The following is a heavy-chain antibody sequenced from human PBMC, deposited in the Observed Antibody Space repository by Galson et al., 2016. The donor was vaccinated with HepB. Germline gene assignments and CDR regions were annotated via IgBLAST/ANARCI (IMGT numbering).Heavy chain of an antibody. Sequence: QSGAEVKKPGESQKISCMGSGYLFTTYWIGWVRQMPGKGLEWMGIIYPSDSDTRYSPSFQGQVTISADKSINTAYLQWSSLKASDTAIYFCARLLSLMAGTGPFDSWGQGTLVTVSS. CDR1: GYLFTTYW. D-gene: IGHD3/OR15-3a*01. CDR2: IYPSDSDT. V-gene: IGHV5-51*01. CDR3: ARLLSLMAGTGPFDS. J-gene: IGHJ4*02.